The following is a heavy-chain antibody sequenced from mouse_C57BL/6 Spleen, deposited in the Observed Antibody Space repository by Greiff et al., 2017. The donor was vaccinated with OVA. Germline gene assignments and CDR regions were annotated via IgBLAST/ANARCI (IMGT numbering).Heavy chain of an antibody. CDR1: GYTFTSYW. CDR2: IDPSDSYT. D-gene: IGHD4-1*01. Sequence: QVQLQQPGAELVRPGPSVKLSCKASGYTFTSYWMHWVKQRPGQGLEWIGVIDPSDSYTNYNQKFKGKATLTVDTSSSTAYMQLSSMTAEDSAVYYCARGGLTGTAWFAYWGQGTLVTVSA. CDR3: ARGGLTGTAWFAY. J-gene: IGHJ3*01. V-gene: IGHV1-59*01.